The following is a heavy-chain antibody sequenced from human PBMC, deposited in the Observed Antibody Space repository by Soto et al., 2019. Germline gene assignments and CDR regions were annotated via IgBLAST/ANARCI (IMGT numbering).Heavy chain of an antibody. Sequence: PGGSLRLSCTASGFSFSSYTMNWVRQAPGKGLKWVASITNRGTHTYSADSVKGQFNISRDNDKNSLYLQMNNLRAEDTATYYCTRAHEVAWFDSWGLGTLVTVSS. V-gene: IGHV3-21*06. CDR2: ITNRGTHT. CDR3: TRAHEVAWFDS. D-gene: IGHD2-15*01. CDR1: GFSFSSYT. J-gene: IGHJ5*01.